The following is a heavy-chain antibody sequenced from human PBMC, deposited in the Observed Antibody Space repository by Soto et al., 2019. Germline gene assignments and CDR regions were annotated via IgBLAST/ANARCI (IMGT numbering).Heavy chain of an antibody. J-gene: IGHJ4*02. CDR1: GGSISGSY. V-gene: IGHV4-59*01. Sequence: PSGTLSLTCSVSGGSISGSYWSWIRQSPGKGLEWLGYVYYTGSTNYSPSLRGRVSISVDTSKNEFSLRLSSVTAADTAVYFCARSVAVPGAHIDYWGQGTQVTV. D-gene: IGHD6-19*01. CDR2: VYYTGST. CDR3: ARSVAVPGAHIDY.